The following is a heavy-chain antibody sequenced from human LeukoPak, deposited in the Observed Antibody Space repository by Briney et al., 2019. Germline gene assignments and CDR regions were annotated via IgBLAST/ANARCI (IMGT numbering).Heavy chain of an antibody. V-gene: IGHV4-34*01. J-gene: IGHJ5*02. CDR2: INHSGST. Sequence: GSLRLSCAASGFTFSSYSMNWVRQPPGKGLEWIGEINHSGSTNYNPSLKSRVTISVDTSKNQFSLKLSSVTAADTAVYYCASIVVVPAAGRGWFDPWGQGTLVTVSS. CDR1: GFTFSSYS. D-gene: IGHD2-2*01. CDR3: ASIVVVPAAGRGWFDP.